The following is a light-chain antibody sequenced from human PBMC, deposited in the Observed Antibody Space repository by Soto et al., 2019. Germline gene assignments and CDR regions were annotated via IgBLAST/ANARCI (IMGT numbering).Light chain of an antibody. J-gene: IGKJ2*01. Sequence: DIQMTQSPSSLSASVGDRVTITCRASQSISSYLNWYQQKPGKAPKHLIYAASSLQSGVPSRFSGSGSGTDFTRTISSLQPEDFATYYCQQSYRTPYTFGQGTKLEIK. CDR1: QSISSY. CDR3: QQSYRTPYT. V-gene: IGKV1-39*01. CDR2: AAS.